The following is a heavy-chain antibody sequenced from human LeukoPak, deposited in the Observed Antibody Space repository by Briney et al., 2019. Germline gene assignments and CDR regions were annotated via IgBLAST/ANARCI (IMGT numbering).Heavy chain of an antibody. CDR2: IFYSGST. Sequence: SETLSLTCTVSGGSISSSSYYWGWLRQPPGKGLEWIGSIFYSGSTYYNPSLKSRVTISVDTSKNQFSLKLASVTAADTAIYYCARDNPARDYYYGMDVWGQGTTVTVSS. V-gene: IGHV4-39*07. CDR3: ARDNPARDYYYGMDV. CDR1: GGSISSSSYY. J-gene: IGHJ6*02.